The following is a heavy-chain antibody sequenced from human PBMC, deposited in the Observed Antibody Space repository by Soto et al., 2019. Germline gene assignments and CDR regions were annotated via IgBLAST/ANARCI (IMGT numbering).Heavy chain of an antibody. CDR1: GYIFTNYA. CDR3: ARATYGSGSYSSDYFDY. J-gene: IGHJ4*02. V-gene: IGHV1-3*01. CDR2: INAANGNT. D-gene: IGHD3-10*01. Sequence: QVQLVQSGAGVKKPGASVKVSCKASGYIFTNYAMHWVRQAPGQRLEWMGWINAANGNTKYSQKFQGRVTITTDTSASTDYMELSSLRSEDTAVYYCARATYGSGSYSSDYFDYWGQGTLVTVSS.